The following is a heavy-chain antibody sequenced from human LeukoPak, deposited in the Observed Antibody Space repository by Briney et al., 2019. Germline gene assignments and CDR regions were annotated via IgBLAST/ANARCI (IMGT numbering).Heavy chain of an antibody. D-gene: IGHD1-26*01. Sequence: PGGSLRLSCAVSGFTVSGNYMSWVRQAPGKGLEWVSLIYSGGTTYYADSVKSRFTISRDNSKNTLYLQMNSLRAEDTAVYYCARSSGSYSRYLNFDYWGQGTLVTVSS. CDR1: GFTVSGNY. CDR3: ARSSGSYSRYLNFDY. J-gene: IGHJ4*02. V-gene: IGHV3-53*05. CDR2: IYSGGTT.